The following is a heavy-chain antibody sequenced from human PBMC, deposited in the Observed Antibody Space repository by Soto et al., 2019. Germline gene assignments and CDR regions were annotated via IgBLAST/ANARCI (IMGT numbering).Heavy chain of an antibody. Sequence: SETLSLTCTVSGGSVSSGSYYWSWIRQPPGKGLEWIGYIYYSGSTNYNPSLKSRVTISVDTSKNQFSLKLSSVTAADTAVYYCARQDYDFWRGNWFDPWGQGTLVTVSS. CDR2: IYYSGST. J-gene: IGHJ5*02. D-gene: IGHD3-3*01. CDR1: GGSVSSGSYY. V-gene: IGHV4-61*01. CDR3: ARQDYDFWRGNWFDP.